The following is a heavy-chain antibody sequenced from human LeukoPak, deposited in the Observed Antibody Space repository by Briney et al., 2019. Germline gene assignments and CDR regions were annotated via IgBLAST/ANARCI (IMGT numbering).Heavy chain of an antibody. Sequence: GGSLRLSRAASRLTVCSYYMSWVRQAPGKGLEGVSSIYGGGSTSYANSMKGRFTISRDTSKNTLYLQINSLRPEDTASYYCARARSWPEHAFDVWGQGTLVTVSS. D-gene: IGHD5-24*01. CDR1: RLTVCSYY. CDR2: IYGGGST. J-gene: IGHJ3*01. CDR3: ARARSWPEHAFDV. V-gene: IGHV3-53*01.